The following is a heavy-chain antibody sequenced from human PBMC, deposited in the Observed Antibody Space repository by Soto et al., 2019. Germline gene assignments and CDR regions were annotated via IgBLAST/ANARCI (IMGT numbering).Heavy chain of an antibody. CDR3: ARQGAALRDYYYGMDL. Sequence: QVQLVQSGAEVKKSGSSVKVSCKASGGTFSRYAISWVRQAPGQGLEWMGGIIPIFGTANYAQKFQGRVTITADESTSTAYMELSSLRSEDTAVYYCARQGAALRDYYYGMDLWGQGTTVTVSS. V-gene: IGHV1-69*12. D-gene: IGHD6-25*01. J-gene: IGHJ6*02. CDR2: IIPIFGTA. CDR1: GGTFSRYA.